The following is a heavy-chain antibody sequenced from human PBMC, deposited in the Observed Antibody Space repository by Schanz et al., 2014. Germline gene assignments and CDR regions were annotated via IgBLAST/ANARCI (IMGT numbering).Heavy chain of an antibody. D-gene: IGHD3-22*01. J-gene: IGHJ3*01. CDR1: GFTFFGSFA. CDR2: IGGSGDST. Sequence: EVQLLESGGGLVQPGGSLRLSCVASGFTFFGSFAMSWVRQAPGKGLEWVSGIGGSGDSTHYADSVKGRFIISRDNSKNTLYLQVNSLRAEDTGVYYCARGREVVAKIFDVWGQGTMLTVSS. CDR3: ARGREVVAKIFDV. V-gene: IGHV3-23*01.